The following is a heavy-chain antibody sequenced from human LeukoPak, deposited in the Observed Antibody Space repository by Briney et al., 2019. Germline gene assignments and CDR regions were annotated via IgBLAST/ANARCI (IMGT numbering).Heavy chain of an antibody. Sequence: PGGSLRLSCAASGFTFSDYYMSWIRQAPGKGLEWVSYISSSGSTIYYADSVKGRFTISRGNAKNSLYLQMNSLRAEDTAVYYCARDGDSSGYYPRDAFDIWGQGTMVTVSS. CDR2: ISSSGSTI. J-gene: IGHJ3*02. CDR3: ARDGDSSGYYPRDAFDI. CDR1: GFTFSDYY. D-gene: IGHD3-22*01. V-gene: IGHV3-11*01.